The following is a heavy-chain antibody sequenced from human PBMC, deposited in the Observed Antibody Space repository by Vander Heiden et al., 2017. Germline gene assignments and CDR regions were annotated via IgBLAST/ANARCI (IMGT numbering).Heavy chain of an antibody. J-gene: IGHJ3*02. CDR2: ISGSGGST. D-gene: IGHD3-16*01. CDR1: GFTFSSYA. Sequence: EVQLLESGGGLVQPGGSLRLSCAASGFTFSSYAMSWVRQAPGKGLEWVSAISGSGGSTYYADSVKGRFTISRDNSKNTRYLQMNSMRAEETAVYYCAKDRGGGAVLNDAFDIWGQGTMVTVSS. CDR3: AKDRGGGAVLNDAFDI. V-gene: IGHV3-23*01.